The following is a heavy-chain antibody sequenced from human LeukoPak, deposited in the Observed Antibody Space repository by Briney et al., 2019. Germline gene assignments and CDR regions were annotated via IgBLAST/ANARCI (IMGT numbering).Heavy chain of an antibody. J-gene: IGHJ6*02. D-gene: IGHD4-17*01. Sequence: PGGSLRLSCAASGFTFSSYWMPWVRQAPGKGLVWVSRINSDGSSTSYADSVKGRFTIPRDNAKNTLYLQMNSLRAEDTAVYYCAREDGERYYYYGMDVWGQGTTVTVSS. CDR1: GFTFSSYW. CDR3: AREDGERYYYYGMDV. V-gene: IGHV3-74*01. CDR2: INSDGSST.